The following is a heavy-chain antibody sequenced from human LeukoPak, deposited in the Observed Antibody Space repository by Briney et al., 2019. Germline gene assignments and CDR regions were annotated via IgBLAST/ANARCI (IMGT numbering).Heavy chain of an antibody. V-gene: IGHV5-51*01. CDR2: IYPGDSDT. Sequence: GESLKISCKGSGYSFTSYWIGWVRQMPGKGLEWMGIIYPGDSDTRYSPSFQGQVTISADKSISTAYLQWSSLKASDTAMYYCARHWREAYGDSNLYYYYYYMDVWGKGTTVTVSS. CDR3: ARHWREAYGDSNLYYYYYYMDV. J-gene: IGHJ6*03. CDR1: GYSFTSYW. D-gene: IGHD4-17*01.